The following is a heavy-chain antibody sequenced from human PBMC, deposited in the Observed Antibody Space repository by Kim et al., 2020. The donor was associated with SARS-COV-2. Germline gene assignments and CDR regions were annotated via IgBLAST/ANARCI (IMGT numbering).Heavy chain of an antibody. Sequence: GGSLRLSCAASGFTFSSYAMSWVRQAPGKGLEWVSAISGSGGSTYYADSVKGRFTISRDNSKNTLYLQMNSLRAEDTAVYYCAKDLIRYGSGSYSSFDYWGQGTLVTVSS. J-gene: IGHJ4*02. CDR2: ISGSGGST. CDR3: AKDLIRYGSGSYSSFDY. V-gene: IGHV3-23*01. D-gene: IGHD3-10*01. CDR1: GFTFSSYA.